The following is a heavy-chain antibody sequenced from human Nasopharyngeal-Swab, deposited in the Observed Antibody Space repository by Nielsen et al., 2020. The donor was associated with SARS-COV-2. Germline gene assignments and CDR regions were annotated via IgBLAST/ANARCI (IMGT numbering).Heavy chain of an antibody. CDR2: IYSGGST. Sequence: GESLKISCAASGFTVSSNYMSWVRQAPGKGLEWVSVIYSGGSTYYADSVKGRFTISRDNSKNTLYLQINSLRAEDTAVYYCARDVNYGYWGQGTLVTVSS. D-gene: IGHD4-17*01. J-gene: IGHJ4*02. CDR3: ARDVNYGY. CDR1: GFTVSSNY. V-gene: IGHV3-53*01.